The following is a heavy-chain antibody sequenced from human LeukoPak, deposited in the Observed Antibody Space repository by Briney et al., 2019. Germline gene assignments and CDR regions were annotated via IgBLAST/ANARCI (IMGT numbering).Heavy chain of an antibody. V-gene: IGHV3-48*01. CDR3: ARDYKYAFAN. D-gene: IGHD5-24*01. Sequence: GGSLRLSCAASGFTFSDYSMNWVRQAPGKGLEWISYIGIDSGNTNYADSVKGRFTISGDKAKNSLYLQMNSLRVEDTAVYYCARDYKYAFANWGQGTLVTVSS. CDR1: GFTFSDYS. J-gene: IGHJ4*02. CDR2: IGIDSGNT.